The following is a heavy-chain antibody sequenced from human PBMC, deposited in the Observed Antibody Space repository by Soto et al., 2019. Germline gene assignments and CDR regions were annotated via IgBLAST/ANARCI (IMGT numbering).Heavy chain of an antibody. J-gene: IGHJ6*02. CDR3: TXXKGIDFWSATYGMDV. CDR1: GFTFSNAC. V-gene: IGHV3-15*07. D-gene: IGHD3-3*01. CDR2: IKSKTDGGTT. Sequence: EVQLVESGGGLVKPGGSLRLSCAASGFTFSNACMNWVRQAPGKGLEWVGRIKSKTDGGTTDYAAPVKGRFTISRXXSKNTXYXXXXXXXTEDTALYYCTXXKGIDFWSATYGMDVWGQGTTVTV.